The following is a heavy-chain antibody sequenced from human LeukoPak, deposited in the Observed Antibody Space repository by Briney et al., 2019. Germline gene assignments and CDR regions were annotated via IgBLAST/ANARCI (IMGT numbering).Heavy chain of an antibody. Sequence: SETLSLTCTVSGGSISSSSYYWGWIRQPPGKGLEWIGSSYYSGSTYYNPSLKSRVTISVDTSKNQCSLKLSPVAAADTAVYYCARQITGIAAAGGKDYWGQGTLVTVSS. D-gene: IGHD6-13*01. J-gene: IGHJ4*02. CDR3: ARQITGIAAAGGKDY. CDR2: SYYSGST. CDR1: GGSISSSSYY. V-gene: IGHV4-39*01.